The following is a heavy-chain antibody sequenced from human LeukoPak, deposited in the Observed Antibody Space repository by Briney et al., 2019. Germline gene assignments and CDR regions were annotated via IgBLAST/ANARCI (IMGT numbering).Heavy chain of an antibody. V-gene: IGHV3-74*01. D-gene: IGHD4-17*01. CDR2: IKSDGSDT. Sequence: GGSLRLSCAASGFTFSRYWMHWVRQAPGKGLVWVSRIKSDGSDTSYADSVKGRFTISRDNAKNTLYLQMNSLRAEDTAVYYCARVSVTRGGDFDYWGQGTLVTVSS. CDR1: GFTFSRYW. CDR3: ARVSVTRGGDFDY. J-gene: IGHJ4*02.